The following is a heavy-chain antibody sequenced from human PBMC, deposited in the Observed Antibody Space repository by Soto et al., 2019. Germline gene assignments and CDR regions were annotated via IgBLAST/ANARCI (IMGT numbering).Heavy chain of an antibody. V-gene: IGHV3-74*01. Sequence: EVQLVESGGGLVQPGGSLRLSCSASGFNFSRYWTHWVRQVPGRGLVWVSHINSDGSRTTYADSVKGRFTISRDNAKNTRYLQMNSLRAEDTAVYYCARDLSSCSSARCYSYYYGMDVWGQGTTVTVSS. CDR1: GFNFSRYW. D-gene: IGHD2-2*01. J-gene: IGHJ6*02. CDR2: INSDGSRT. CDR3: ARDLSSCSSARCYSYYYGMDV.